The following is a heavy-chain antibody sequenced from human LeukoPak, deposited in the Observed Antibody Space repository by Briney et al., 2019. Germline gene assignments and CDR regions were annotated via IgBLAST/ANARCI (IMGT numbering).Heavy chain of an antibody. Sequence: ASVKVSCKASGNTFTSYYMHWVRQAPGQGLEWMGIINPSGGSTSYAQKFQGRVTMTRDTSTSTVYMELSSLRSEDTAVYYCARWTAQDQTSDHTRGFDYWGQGTLVTVSS. V-gene: IGHV1-46*01. CDR2: INPSGGST. CDR1: GNTFTSYY. D-gene: IGHD2-2*01. CDR3: ARWTAQDQTSDHTRGFDY. J-gene: IGHJ4*02.